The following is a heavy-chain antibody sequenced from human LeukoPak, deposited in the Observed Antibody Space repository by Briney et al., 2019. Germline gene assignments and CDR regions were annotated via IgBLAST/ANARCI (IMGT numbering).Heavy chain of an antibody. J-gene: IGHJ4*02. D-gene: IGHD6-13*01. CDR2: ISHSGST. CDR3: AGAAAFDY. Sequence: SETLSLTCAVYGGSFSGYYWSWIRQPPGKGLEWIGEISHSGSTNYNPSLKSRVTISVDTSKNQFSLKLSSVTAADTAVYYCAGAAAFDYWGQGTLVTVSS. CDR1: GGSFSGYY. V-gene: IGHV4-34*01.